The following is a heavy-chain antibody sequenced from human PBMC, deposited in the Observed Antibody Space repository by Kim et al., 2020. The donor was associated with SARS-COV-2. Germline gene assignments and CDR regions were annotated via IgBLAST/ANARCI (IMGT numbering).Heavy chain of an antibody. J-gene: IGHJ4*02. CDR2: INHSGST. V-gene: IGHV4-34*01. Sequence: SETLSLTCAVFGGSFSGYYWSWIRQPPGKGLEWIGEINHSGSTNYNPSLKSRVTISVDTSKSQFSQKLSSVNAAGTAVYYCARYQGVLLWFRVLSPPDFDYWGQGTLVTVSS. CDR3: ARYQGVLLWFRVLSPPDFDY. CDR1: GGSFSGYY. D-gene: IGHD3-10*01.